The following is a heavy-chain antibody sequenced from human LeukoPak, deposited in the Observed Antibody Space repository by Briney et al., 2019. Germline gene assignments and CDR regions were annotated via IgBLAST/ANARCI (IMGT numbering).Heavy chain of an antibody. Sequence: PSETLSLTCTVSGGSISRYYWGWIRRPPGKGLEWIGSIYHSGSTYYNPSLKSRVTISVDTSKNQFSLKLSSVTAADTAVYYCARGLPVGYYDSSGSPFDAFDIWGQGTMVTVSS. V-gene: IGHV4-38-2*02. D-gene: IGHD3-22*01. J-gene: IGHJ3*02. CDR3: ARGLPVGYYDSSGSPFDAFDI. CDR2: IYHSGST. CDR1: GGSISRYY.